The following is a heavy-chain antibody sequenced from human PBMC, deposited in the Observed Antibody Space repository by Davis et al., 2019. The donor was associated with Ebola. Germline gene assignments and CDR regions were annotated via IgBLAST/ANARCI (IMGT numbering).Heavy chain of an antibody. V-gene: IGHV1-18*01. D-gene: IGHD6-13*01. CDR2: ISAYNGNT. Sequence: ASVKVSCKASGYTFTSYGISWVRQAPGQGLEWMGWISAYNGNTNYAQKPQGRVTMTTDTSTSTAYMELRSLRSDDTAVYYCARQLATRDRGYYYYGMDVWGQGTTVTVSS. CDR3: ARQLATRDRGYYYYGMDV. J-gene: IGHJ6*02. CDR1: GYTFTSYG.